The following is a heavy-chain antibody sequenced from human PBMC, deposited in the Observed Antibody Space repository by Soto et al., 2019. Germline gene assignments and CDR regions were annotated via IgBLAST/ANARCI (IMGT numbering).Heavy chain of an antibody. D-gene: IGHD2-15*01. CDR1: GGSISSGGYY. J-gene: IGHJ6*02. V-gene: IGHV4-31*03. Sequence: KPSETLSLTCTVSGGSISSGGYYWSWIRQHPGKGLEGIGYIYYSGSTYYNPSLKSRVTISVDTSKNQFSLKLSSLTAADTAVYYCAREDCSGGSCSSSRDPPPLYGMDVWGQGTTVTVSS. CDR3: AREDCSGGSCSSSRDPPPLYGMDV. CDR2: IYYSGST.